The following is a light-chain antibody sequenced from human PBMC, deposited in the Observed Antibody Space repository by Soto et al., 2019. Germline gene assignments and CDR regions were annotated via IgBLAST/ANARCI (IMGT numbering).Light chain of an antibody. Sequence: QSALTQPASVSGSPGQSITISCTGTSSDVGGYNYVSWYQQHPGKAPKLMIYDVSNRPLGVSNRFSGSKSGNTASLTISGLQAEYEADYYCRSYTSSSTVVFGGGTKLTVL. CDR1: SSDVGGYNY. V-gene: IGLV2-14*01. CDR2: DVS. J-gene: IGLJ2*01. CDR3: RSYTSSSTVV.